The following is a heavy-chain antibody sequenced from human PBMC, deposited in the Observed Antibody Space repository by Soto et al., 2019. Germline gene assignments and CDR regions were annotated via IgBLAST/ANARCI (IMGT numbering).Heavy chain of an antibody. D-gene: IGHD2-2*01. Sequence: SLRLSCAASGFTFSSHTMIWVRQAPDKRLEWVSTIDHSGIDKYYSDSVRGRFTISRDNSRNTLDLQMNSLRSEDTAVYYCARGLATGQLDPWGQGTLVTVSS. CDR3: ARGLATGQLDP. J-gene: IGHJ5*02. V-gene: IGHV3-23*01. CDR1: GFTFSSHT. CDR2: IDHSGIDK.